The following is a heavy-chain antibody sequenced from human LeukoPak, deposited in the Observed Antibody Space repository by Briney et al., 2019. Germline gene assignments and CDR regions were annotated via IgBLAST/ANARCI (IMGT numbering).Heavy chain of an antibody. CDR1: GGSFSGYY. D-gene: IGHD3-10*01. CDR3: ARCRRLWFGGGYFDY. J-gene: IGHJ4*02. CDR2: INHSGST. V-gene: IGHV4-34*01. Sequence: SETLSLTCAVYGGSFSGYYWSWIRQPPGKGLEWIGEINHSGSTNYNPSLTSRVTISVDTSKNQFSLKLSSVTAADTAVYYCARCRRLWFGGGYFDYWGQGTLVTVSS.